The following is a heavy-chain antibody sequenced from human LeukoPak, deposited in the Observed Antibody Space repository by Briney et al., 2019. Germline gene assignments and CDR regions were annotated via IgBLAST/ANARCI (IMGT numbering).Heavy chain of an antibody. J-gene: IGHJ3*02. V-gene: IGHV3-21*01. CDR1: GFTFSSYS. CDR3: ARDIRTVAVVVAATGDDAFDI. D-gene: IGHD2-15*01. CDR2: ISSSYSYT. Sequence: GGSLRLSCEGSGFTFSSYSMNWVRQTPGKGLEWVSSISSSYSYTYYADSVKGRFTISRDNARNSVYLQMDNLRAEDTAVYYCARDIRTVAVVVAATGDDAFDIWGQGTMVTVSS.